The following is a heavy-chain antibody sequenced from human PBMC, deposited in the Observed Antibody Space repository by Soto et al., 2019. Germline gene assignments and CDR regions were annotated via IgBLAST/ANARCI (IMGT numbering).Heavy chain of an antibody. CDR2: VSGYNGDT. CDR3: AADTWVCVAGTFDY. J-gene: IGHJ4*02. CDR1: GYTFTNFG. D-gene: IGHD6-19*01. V-gene: IGHV1-18*01. Sequence: ASVKVSCKTSGYTFTNFGVSWVRQAPGQGLEWAVWVSGYNGDTNYAQKFQGRVTMSTDTSADTAYMELRTLSHDDTAVYSCAADTWVCVAGTFDYWGEGTLVTVYS.